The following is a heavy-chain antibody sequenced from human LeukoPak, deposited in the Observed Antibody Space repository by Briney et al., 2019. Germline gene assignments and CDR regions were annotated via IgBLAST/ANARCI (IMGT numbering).Heavy chain of an antibody. CDR1: GFTLRSYE. CDR2: ISGGGEST. V-gene: IGHV3-48*03. Sequence: GGSLRLSCVASGFTLRSYEMNWVRHAPGRGLEWVSHISGGGESTVYPDAVKGRFIISRDNTKNSLYLQMNSLRVEDTGVYYCARRSGRRYEYWGQGVLVTVSP. D-gene: IGHD5-24*01. CDR3: ARRSGRRYEY. J-gene: IGHJ4*02.